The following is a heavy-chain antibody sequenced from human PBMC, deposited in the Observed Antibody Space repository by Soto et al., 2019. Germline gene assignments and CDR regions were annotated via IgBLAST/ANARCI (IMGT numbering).Heavy chain of an antibody. CDR1: GFSFSTYG. CDR2: IWDDGTNK. V-gene: IGHV3-33*01. CDR3: VRDLPEDGCSSSSCFYFDY. Sequence: QVQLVESGGGVVQPGRSLRLSCAASGFSFSTYGMHWVRQAPGKGLEWVAVIWDDGTNKYYADSVKGRFTISRDNSKNTLYLQMNSLRAEDTAVYYCVRDLPEDGCSSSSCFYFDYWGQGTLVTVSS. D-gene: IGHD2-2*01. J-gene: IGHJ4*02.